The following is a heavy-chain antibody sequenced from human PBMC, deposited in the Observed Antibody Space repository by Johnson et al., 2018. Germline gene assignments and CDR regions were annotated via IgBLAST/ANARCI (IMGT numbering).Heavy chain of an antibody. CDR1: GFTFSGSA. D-gene: IGHD3-22*01. Sequence: VQLVQSGGGLVQPGGSLKLSCAASGFTFSGSAMHWVRQASGKGLEWLGRIRSKTNSYATVYGASVKGRFTISRDDSKNTAYLQMNSLKTEDTAVYYCSPFYSDGSGVDTVDVWGQGTMVTVSS. CDR2: IRSKTNSYAT. J-gene: IGHJ3*01. CDR3: SPFYSDGSGVDTVDV. V-gene: IGHV3-73*01.